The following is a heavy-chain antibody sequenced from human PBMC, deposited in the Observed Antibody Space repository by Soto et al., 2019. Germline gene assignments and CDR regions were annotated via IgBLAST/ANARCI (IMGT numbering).Heavy chain of an antibody. D-gene: IGHD3-22*01. CDR3: AREGGFFTMISRYAFDI. Sequence: PSETLSLTCAVSGYSISSGYYWGWIRQPPGKGLEWIGSIYHSGSTYYNPSLKSRVTISVDTSKNQLSLKLSSVTAADTAVYYCAREGGFFTMISRYAFDIWGQGTMVTVSS. V-gene: IGHV4-38-2*02. CDR2: IYHSGST. CDR1: GYSISSGYY. J-gene: IGHJ3*02.